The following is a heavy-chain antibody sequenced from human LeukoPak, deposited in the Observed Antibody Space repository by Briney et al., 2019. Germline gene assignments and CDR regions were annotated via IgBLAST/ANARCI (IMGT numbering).Heavy chain of an antibody. CDR3: AQDHYDFWSGYYRHDALEI. CDR1: GGSFSGYY. Sequence: SETLSLTCAVYGGSFSGYYWSWIRQPPGKGLEWIGEINHSGSTNYNPSLKSRVTISVDTSKNQFSLKLSSVTAADTAVYYCAQDHYDFWSGYYRHDALEIWGQGTMVTVSS. V-gene: IGHV4-34*01. D-gene: IGHD3-3*01. CDR2: INHSGST. J-gene: IGHJ3*02.